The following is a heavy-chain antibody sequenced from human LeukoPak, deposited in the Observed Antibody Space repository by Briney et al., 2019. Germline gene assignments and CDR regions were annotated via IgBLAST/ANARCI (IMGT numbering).Heavy chain of an antibody. V-gene: IGHV4-34*01. CDR1: GGSFSGYY. CDR2: INHSGST. J-gene: IGHJ3*02. Sequence: PSETLSLTCAVYGGSFSGYYWSWIRQPPGKGLEWIGEINHSGSTNYNPSLKSRVTISVDTSKNQFSLKLSSVTAADTAVYYCARDGGSYRDLLPAFDIWGQGTMVTVSS. D-gene: IGHD1-26*01. CDR3: ARDGGSYRDLLPAFDI.